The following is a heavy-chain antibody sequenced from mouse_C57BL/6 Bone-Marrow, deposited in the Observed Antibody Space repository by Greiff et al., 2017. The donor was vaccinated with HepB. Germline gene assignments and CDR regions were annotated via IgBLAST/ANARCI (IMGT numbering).Heavy chain of an antibody. V-gene: IGHV1-5*01. D-gene: IGHD1-1*01. CDR2: IYPGNSDT. CDR1: GYTFTSYW. Sequence: DVKLVESGTVLARPGASVKMSCKTSGYTFTSYWMHWVKQRPGQGLEWIGAIYPGNSDTSYNQKFKGKAKLTAVTSASTAYMELSSLTNEDSAVYYCTRSYYYGSSPYYYAMDYWGQGTSVTVSS. J-gene: IGHJ4*01. CDR3: TRSYYYGSSPYYYAMDY.